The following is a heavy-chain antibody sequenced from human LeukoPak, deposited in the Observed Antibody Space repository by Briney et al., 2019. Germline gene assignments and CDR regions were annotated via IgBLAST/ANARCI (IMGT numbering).Heavy chain of an antibody. D-gene: IGHD3-16*02. CDR3: ARDTREGNYDYVWGSYRYNYFDY. CDR1: GFTFSSYE. V-gene: IGHV3-48*02. Sequence: TGGSLRLSCAASGFTFSSYEMNWVRQAPGKGLEWVSYISSSSSTIYYADSVKGRFTISRDNAKNSLYLQMNSLRDEDTAVYYCARDTREGNYDYVWGSYRYNYFDYWGQGTLVTVSS. CDR2: ISSSSSTI. J-gene: IGHJ4*02.